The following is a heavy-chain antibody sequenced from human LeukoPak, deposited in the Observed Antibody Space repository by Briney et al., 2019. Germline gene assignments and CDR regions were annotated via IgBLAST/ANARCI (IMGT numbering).Heavy chain of an antibody. J-gene: IGHJ4*02. CDR3: AIAAGWELGY. V-gene: IGHV3-7*01. CDR2: IKEDASEE. D-gene: IGHD6-25*01. CDR1: GFTSSRHR. Sequence: GGSLRLSCAVSGFTSSRHRMSWVRQTPEKGLEWVANIKEDASEENYVDSVKGRFTISRDNAKNSLYLQMNSLRAEDTAVYYCAIAAGWELGYWGQGTLVTVSP.